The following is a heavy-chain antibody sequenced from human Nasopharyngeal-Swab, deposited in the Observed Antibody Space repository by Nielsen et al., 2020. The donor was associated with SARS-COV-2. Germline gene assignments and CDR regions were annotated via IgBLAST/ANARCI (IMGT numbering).Heavy chain of an antibody. D-gene: IGHD6-19*01. V-gene: IGHV3-48*04. CDR1: GFTFSTYS. J-gene: IGHJ4*02. Sequence: GESLKISCAAPGFTFSTYSMKWVRQAPGKGLEWVSYISSSSTIHYADSVKGRFTISRDNAKNSLFLQMRSLRAEDTAVYYCASYSVAGINYWGQGTLVTVSS. CDR2: ISSSSTI. CDR3: ASYSVAGINY.